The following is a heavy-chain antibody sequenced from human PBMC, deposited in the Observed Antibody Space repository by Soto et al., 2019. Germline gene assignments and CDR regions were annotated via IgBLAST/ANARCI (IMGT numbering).Heavy chain of an antibody. V-gene: IGHV3-64D*06. D-gene: IGHD2-2*03. CDR3: VKDGYFTSTGCSAYYGMDV. Sequence: GRSLRLSCSASGFTFSTYAMHWVRQAPGKGLEYVSAISSNGGSPYYADSVKGRFTISRDNSKNTLSLQMSSLRSEDTAVYYCVKDGYFTSTGCSAYYGMDVWGQGTTVTVSS. CDR2: ISSNGGSP. CDR1: GFTFSTYA. J-gene: IGHJ6*02.